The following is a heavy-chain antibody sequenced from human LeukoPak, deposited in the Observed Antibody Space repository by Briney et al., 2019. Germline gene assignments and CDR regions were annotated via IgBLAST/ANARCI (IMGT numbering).Heavy chain of an antibody. D-gene: IGHD3-9*01. CDR1: GGSISSYY. V-gene: IGHV4-59*12. J-gene: IGHJ4*02. CDR2: IYYSGST. Sequence: SETLSLTCTVSGGSISSYYWSWIRQPPGKGLEWIGYIYYSGSTYYNPSLKSRVSISIDTSKNQFSLRLSSVTAADTAFYFCARPQLGSSAGYVDYWGQGILVTVSS. CDR3: ARPQLGSSAGYVDY.